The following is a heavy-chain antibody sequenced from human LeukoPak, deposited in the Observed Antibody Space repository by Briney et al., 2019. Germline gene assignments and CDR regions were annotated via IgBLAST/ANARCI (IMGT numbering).Heavy chain of an antibody. V-gene: IGHV4-59*08. CDR2: IYYSGST. CDR1: GFTFSDYY. CDR3: ARHIFGGRKRKPYGMDV. D-gene: IGHD3-16*01. Sequence: KPGGSLRLSCAASGFTFSDYYMSWLRQPPGKGLEWIGYIYYSGSTNYNPSLKSRVTISVDTSKNQFSLKLSSVTAADTAVYYCARHIFGGRKRKPYGMDVWGQGTTVTVSS. J-gene: IGHJ6*02.